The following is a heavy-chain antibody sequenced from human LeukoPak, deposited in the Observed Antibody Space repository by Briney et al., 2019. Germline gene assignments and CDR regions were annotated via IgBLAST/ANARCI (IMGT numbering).Heavy chain of an antibody. CDR3: AKDQGSSNYYHGMDV. J-gene: IGHJ6*02. CDR1: GFTFDDYA. D-gene: IGHD2-15*01. CDR2: ISWNSGNI. V-gene: IGHV3-9*01. Sequence: PGGSLRLSCAASGFTFDDYAMHWVRHAPGKGLEWVSGISWNSGNIGYADSVKGRFTISRDNANNSLYLQMNSLRAEDTALYYCAKDQGSSNYYHGMDVWGQGTTVTVSS.